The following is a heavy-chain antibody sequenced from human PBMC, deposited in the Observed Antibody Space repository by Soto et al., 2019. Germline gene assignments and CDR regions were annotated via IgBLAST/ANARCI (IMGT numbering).Heavy chain of an antibody. CDR3: ARASESRGYDFRDYYSYMDV. V-gene: IGHV3-21*01. D-gene: IGHD3-3*01. CDR2: ISSSSSYI. Sequence: EVLLVESGGGLVRPGGSLRLSCAAFGFTFSSYRMNWVCQAPGKGLEWVSFISSSSSYIYYADSAKGRFTISRDNAKNSLYLQVNSLRPEDTAVYYCARASESRGYDFRDYYSYMDVWGKGTTVTVSS. CDR1: GFTFSSYR. J-gene: IGHJ6*03.